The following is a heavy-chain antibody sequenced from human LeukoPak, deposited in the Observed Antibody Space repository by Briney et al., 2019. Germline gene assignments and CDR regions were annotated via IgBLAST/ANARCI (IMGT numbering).Heavy chain of an antibody. CDR2: MNPNSGNT. V-gene: IGHV1-8*03. J-gene: IGHJ4*02. CDR3: ARGLYYYDSSGYYPPDY. Sequence: ASVKVSCKASGYTFTSYDINWVRQATGQGLEWMGWMNPNSGNTGYAQKFQGRVTITRNTSISTAYMELSSLRSEDTAVYYCARGLYYYDSSGYYPPDYWGQGTLVTVSS. CDR1: GYTFTSYD. D-gene: IGHD3-22*01.